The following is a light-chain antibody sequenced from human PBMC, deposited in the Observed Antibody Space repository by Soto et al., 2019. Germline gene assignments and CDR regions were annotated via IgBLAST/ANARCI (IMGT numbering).Light chain of an antibody. CDR3: SSFTSSMTNF. V-gene: IGLV2-14*03. CDR1: SSDVGGYNS. J-gene: IGLJ1*01. Sequence: QSALTQPASVSGSPGESITISCTGTSSDVGGYNSVSWYQHHPGKAPKLILHDVGDRPSGVSCRFSGSKSGNTASLTISGFQAADEADSFCSSFTSSMTNFFGSGTKLTVL. CDR2: DVG.